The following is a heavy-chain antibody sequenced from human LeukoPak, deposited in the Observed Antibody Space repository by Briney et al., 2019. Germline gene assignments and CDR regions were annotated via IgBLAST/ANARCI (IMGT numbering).Heavy chain of an antibody. CDR2: ISGSGGST. D-gene: IGHD6-13*01. Sequence: ETLSLTCAVYGGSFSGYYWSWIRQPPGKGLEWISAISGSGGSTYYADSVKGRFTISRDNSKNTLYLQMNSLRAEDTAVYYCAKRPRGIAAAGLDYWGQGTLVTVSS. J-gene: IGHJ4*02. V-gene: IGHV3-23*01. CDR3: AKRPRGIAAAGLDY. CDR1: GGSFSGYY.